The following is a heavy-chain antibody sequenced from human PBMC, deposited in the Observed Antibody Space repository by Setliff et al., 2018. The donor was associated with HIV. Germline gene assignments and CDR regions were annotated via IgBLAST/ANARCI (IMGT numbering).Heavy chain of an antibody. CDR2: ISTYSGNT. D-gene: IGHD3-16*01. J-gene: IGHJ6*03. CDR1: GYTFGNYY. Sequence: ASVKVSCKASGYTFGNYYMHWVRQAPGQGLEWMGWISTYSGNTNYAQKLQGRVTMTTDTSTSTAYMELRSLRSDDTAVYYCARVEAFGGVSYSYYYMDVWGKGTTVTVSS. CDR3: ARVEAFGGVSYSYYYMDV. V-gene: IGHV1-18*01.